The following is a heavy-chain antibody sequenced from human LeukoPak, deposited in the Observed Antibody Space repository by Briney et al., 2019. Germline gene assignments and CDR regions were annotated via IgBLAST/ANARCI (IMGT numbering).Heavy chain of an antibody. D-gene: IGHD5-18*01. CDR3: AKERIVGGYRYGPFDH. CDR2: ISSSGSTI. CDR1: GFTFSSYE. J-gene: IGHJ4*02. V-gene: IGHV3-48*03. Sequence: GGSLRLSCAASGFTFSSYEMNWVRQAPGKGLEWVSYISSSGSTIYYADSVKGRFTISRDNAKNSLYLQMNSLRAEDTALYYCAKERIVGGYRYGPFDHWGQGTLVTVSS.